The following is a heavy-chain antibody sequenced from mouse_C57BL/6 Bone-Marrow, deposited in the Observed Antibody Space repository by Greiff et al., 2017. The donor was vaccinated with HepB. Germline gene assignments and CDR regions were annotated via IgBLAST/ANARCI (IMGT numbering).Heavy chain of an antibody. CDR1: GYAFSSSW. V-gene: IGHV1-82*01. CDR2: IYPGDGDT. CDR3: ANYYGSSRAYAMDY. J-gene: IGHJ4*01. D-gene: IGHD1-1*01. Sequence: VQLQQSGPELVKPGASVKISCKASGYAFSSSWMNWVKQRPGKGLEWIGRIYPGDGDTNYNGKFKGKATLTADKSSSTAYMQLSSLTSEDSAVYFCANYYGSSRAYAMDYWGQGTSVTVSS.